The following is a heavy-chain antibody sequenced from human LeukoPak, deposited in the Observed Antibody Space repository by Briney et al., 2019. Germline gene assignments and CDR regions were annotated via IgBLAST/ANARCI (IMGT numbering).Heavy chain of an antibody. CDR1: GFTFSSYW. CDR2: IKQDGSEK. Sequence: GGSLRLSCAASGFTFSSYWMSWVRQAPGKGLEWVANIKQDGSEKYYADSVKGRFTISRDNSKNTLYLQMNSLRAEDTAVYYCAKDGMGEGSSWYLGYYYYMDVWGKGTTVTISS. J-gene: IGHJ6*03. CDR3: AKDGMGEGSSWYLGYYYYMDV. D-gene: IGHD6-13*01. V-gene: IGHV3-7*01.